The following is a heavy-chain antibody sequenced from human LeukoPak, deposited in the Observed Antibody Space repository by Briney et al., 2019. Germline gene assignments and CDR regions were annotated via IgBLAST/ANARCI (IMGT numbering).Heavy chain of an antibody. CDR1: GFTFSDAW. Sequence: PGGSLRLSCTASGFTFSDAWVTWVRQAPGKGLEWVGRIRSKTSGGTTDYAAPVKGRFTISRDDSKNTIFLQMNSLKTEDTVVYYCNTFNWNSPFDYWGQGTLVTVSS. D-gene: IGHD1-20*01. J-gene: IGHJ4*02. CDR3: NTFNWNSPFDY. V-gene: IGHV3-15*01. CDR2: IRSKTSGGTT.